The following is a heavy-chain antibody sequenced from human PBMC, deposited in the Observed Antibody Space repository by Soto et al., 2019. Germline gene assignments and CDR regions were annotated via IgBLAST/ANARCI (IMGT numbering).Heavy chain of an antibody. CDR2: ISGGGDTT. Sequence: EVQLLESGGGLVQPGGSLRLSCAASGFTFNNYAMTWVRQAPGKGLEWVSAISGGGDTTSYADSVKGRFTVSRDGSKNPLDLEMSSLRAEDTALNYCAKGRGGSGSLTPRVDFWGQGPLVTVSS. D-gene: IGHD3-10*01. CDR1: GFTFNNYA. V-gene: IGHV3-23*01. CDR3: AKGRGGSGSLTPRVDF. J-gene: IGHJ4*02.